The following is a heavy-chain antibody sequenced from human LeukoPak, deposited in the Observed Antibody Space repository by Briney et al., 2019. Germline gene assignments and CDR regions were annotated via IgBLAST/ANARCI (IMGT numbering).Heavy chain of an antibody. Sequence: PSETLSLTCAVYGGSFSGYYWSWIRQAPGKGLEWVSYISSSSSYTNYADSVKGRFTISRDNAKNSLYPQMNSLRAEDTAVYYCARDIRFLEFWGQGTLVTVSS. D-gene: IGHD3-3*01. V-gene: IGHV3-11*06. CDR3: ARDIRFLEF. CDR1: GGSFSGYY. CDR2: ISSSSSYT. J-gene: IGHJ4*02.